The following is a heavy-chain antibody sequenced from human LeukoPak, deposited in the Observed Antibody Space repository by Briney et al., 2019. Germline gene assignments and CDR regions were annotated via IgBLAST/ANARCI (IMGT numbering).Heavy chain of an antibody. Sequence: SGPTLVNPTQTLTLTCPFSGFSLRTSGMCVSWIRQPPGKALEWLARIDWDDDKYYSTSLKTRLTISKDTSKNQVVLTMTNMDPVDTATYYCARRRGNDYGDLYDAFDIWGQGTMVTVSS. CDR2: IDWDDDK. V-gene: IGHV2-70*11. CDR3: ARRRGNDYGDLYDAFDI. D-gene: IGHD4-17*01. J-gene: IGHJ3*02. CDR1: GFSLRTSGMC.